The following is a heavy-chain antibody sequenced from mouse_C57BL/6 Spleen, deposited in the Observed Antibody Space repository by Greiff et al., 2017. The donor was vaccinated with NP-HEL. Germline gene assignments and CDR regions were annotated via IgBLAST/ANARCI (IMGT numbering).Heavy chain of an antibody. CDR3: ARQRTGYAMDY. Sequence: EVKLMESGGDLVKPGGSLKLSCAASGFTFSSYGMSWVRQTPDKRLEWVATISSGGSYTYYPDSLKGRFTISRDNAKNTLYLQMSSLKSEDTAMYYCARQRTGYAMDYWGQGTSVTVSS. J-gene: IGHJ4*01. CDR1: GFTFSSYG. CDR2: ISSGGSYT. V-gene: IGHV5-6*01.